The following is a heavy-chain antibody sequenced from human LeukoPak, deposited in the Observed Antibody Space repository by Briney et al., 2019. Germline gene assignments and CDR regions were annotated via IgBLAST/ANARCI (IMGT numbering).Heavy chain of an antibody. J-gene: IGHJ4*02. D-gene: IGHD6-13*01. CDR1: GFSFSAAW. CDR2: IKQDGSEK. CDR3: ARDSAGNDY. Sequence: GGSLRLSCEASGFSFSAAWMTWVRQAPGKGLEWVANIKQDGSEKYYVDSVKGRFTISRDNAKNSLYLQMNSLRAEDTAMYYCARDSAGNDYWGQGTLVTVSS. V-gene: IGHV3-7*01.